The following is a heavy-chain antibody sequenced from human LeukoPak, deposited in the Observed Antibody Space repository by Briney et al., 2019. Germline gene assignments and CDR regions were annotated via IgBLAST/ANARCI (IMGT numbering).Heavy chain of an antibody. CDR2: IKQDGSEK. D-gene: IGHD6-13*01. J-gene: IGHJ4*02. CDR1: GFTFSSYR. CDR3: AREAAAGDYYFDY. Sequence: GGSLRLSCAASGFTFSSYRMSWVRQAPGKGLEWVANIKQDGSEKYYVDSVKGRFTISRDNAKNSLYLQMNSLRAEDTAVYYCAREAAAGDYYFDYWGQGTLVTVSS. V-gene: IGHV3-7*01.